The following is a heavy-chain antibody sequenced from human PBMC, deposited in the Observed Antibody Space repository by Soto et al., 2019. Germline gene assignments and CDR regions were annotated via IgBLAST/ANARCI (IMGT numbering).Heavy chain of an antibody. CDR3: ARVQYPRSPQGEQWLPRYFDY. Sequence: GGSLRLSCAASEFTVSSNYMSWVRQAPGKGLEWVSVIYSGSTTYYADSVKGRFTISRDNSKNTLYLQMNSLRAEDTAVYYCARVQYPRSPQGEQWLPRYFDYWGQGTLVTVSS. J-gene: IGHJ4*02. CDR2: IYSGSTT. V-gene: IGHV3-66*01. D-gene: IGHD6-19*01. CDR1: EFTVSSNY.